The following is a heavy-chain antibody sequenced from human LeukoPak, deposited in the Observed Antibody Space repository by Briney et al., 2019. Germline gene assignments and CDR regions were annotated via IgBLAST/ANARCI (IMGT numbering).Heavy chain of an antibody. V-gene: IGHV3-23*01. J-gene: IGHJ4*02. CDR2: ISGSGGST. Sequence: GGSLRLSCAASGFTFSSYAMSWVRQAPGKGLEWVSAISGSGGSTYYADSVKGRFTISRDNSKNTLYLQMNSLRAEDTALYYCVKDQSMIVARGYFDSWGQGILVAVSS. CDR3: VKDQSMIVARGYFDS. CDR1: GFTFSSYA. D-gene: IGHD3-22*01.